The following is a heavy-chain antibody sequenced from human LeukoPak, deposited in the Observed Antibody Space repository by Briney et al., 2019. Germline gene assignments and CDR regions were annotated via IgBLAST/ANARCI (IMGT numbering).Heavy chain of an antibody. J-gene: IGHJ4*02. D-gene: IGHD2-2*02. Sequence: SETLSLTCAVYGGSFSGYYWSWIRQPPGKGLEWIGEINHSGSTNYNPSLKSRVTISVDTSKNQFSLKLSSVTAADTAVYYCARYCSSTSCYTGVDYWGQGTLVTVS. CDR2: INHSGST. CDR1: GGSFSGYY. CDR3: ARYCSSTSCYTGVDY. V-gene: IGHV4-34*01.